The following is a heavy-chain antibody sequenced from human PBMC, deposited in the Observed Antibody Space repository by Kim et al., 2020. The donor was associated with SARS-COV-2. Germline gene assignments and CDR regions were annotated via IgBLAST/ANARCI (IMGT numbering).Heavy chain of an antibody. D-gene: IGHD3-10*01. Sequence: ASVKVSCKASGYTFNDYSIHWVRQAPGHWVRQAPGQRLEWMGWINAGNANTQYSQNFQGRITFTTDTSANMLYMDLSSLRSEDTAVYYCAREGSGSHNWLDPWGQGTLVTVSS. CDR2: INAGNANT. V-gene: IGHV1-3*01. CDR1: GYTFNDYS. J-gene: IGHJ5*02. CDR3: AREGSGSHNWLDP.